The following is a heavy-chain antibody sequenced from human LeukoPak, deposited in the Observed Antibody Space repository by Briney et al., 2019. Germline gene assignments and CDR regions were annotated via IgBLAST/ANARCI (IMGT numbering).Heavy chain of an antibody. CDR1: GFTVSSNY. J-gene: IGHJ4*02. D-gene: IGHD1-26*01. CDR3: AKGNVGVTPADY. CDR2: IYSDGST. V-gene: IGHV3-53*01. Sequence: QSGGSLRLSCAASGFTVSSNYLTWVRQAPGKGLEWVSLIYSDGSTYYADSVKGRFTISRDNSKNTLYLQMNSLRAKDTAVYYCAKGNVGVTPADYWGQGTLVTVSS.